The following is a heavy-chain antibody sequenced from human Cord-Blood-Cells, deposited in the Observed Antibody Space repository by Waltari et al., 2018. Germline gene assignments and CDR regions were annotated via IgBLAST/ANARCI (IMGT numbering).Heavy chain of an antibody. CDR1: GFTFSSYG. CDR2: ISYDGSNK. V-gene: IGHV3-30*18. CDR3: AKILKSGSYFDY. Sequence: QVQLVESGGGVVQPGRSLRLSCAASGFTFSSYGMPWVRQAPGKGLEWVAVISYDGSNKYYADSVKGRFTISRDNSKNTLYLQMNSLRAEDTAVYYCAKILKSGSYFDYWGQGTLVTVSS. D-gene: IGHD1-26*01. J-gene: IGHJ4*02.